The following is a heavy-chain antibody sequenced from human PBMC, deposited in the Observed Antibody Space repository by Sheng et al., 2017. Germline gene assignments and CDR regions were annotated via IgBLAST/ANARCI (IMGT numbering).Heavy chain of an antibody. D-gene: IGHD3-16*02. J-gene: IGHJ4*02. Sequence: QLQLQESGPGLVKPSETLSLTCSVSGDSITSSSFYWGWIRQPPGKGLEWIGSIYYSGNTYYNASLKSRVTMSVDTSNNQFSLRLTSVTAADTAMYYCARRPWGTYRYDDQWGQGTLVTVSS. CDR3: ARRPWGTYRYDDQ. V-gene: IGHV4-39*07. CDR2: IYYSGNT. CDR1: GDSITSSSFY.